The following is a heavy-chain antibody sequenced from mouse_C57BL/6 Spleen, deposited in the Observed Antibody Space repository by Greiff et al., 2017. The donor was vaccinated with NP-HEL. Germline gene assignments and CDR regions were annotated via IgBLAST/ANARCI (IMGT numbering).Heavy chain of an antibody. CDR1: GYTFTSYW. CDR2: IHPNSGST. J-gene: IGHJ2*01. Sequence: VQLQQSGAELVKPGASVKLSCKASGYTFTSYWMHWVKQRPGQGLEWIGMIHPNSGSTNYNEKFKSKATLTVDKSSSTAYMQLSSLTSEDSAVYYGASDSSGTSTYLLDYWGQGTTLTVSS. CDR3: ASDSSGTSTYLLDY. D-gene: IGHD3-2*02. V-gene: IGHV1-64*01.